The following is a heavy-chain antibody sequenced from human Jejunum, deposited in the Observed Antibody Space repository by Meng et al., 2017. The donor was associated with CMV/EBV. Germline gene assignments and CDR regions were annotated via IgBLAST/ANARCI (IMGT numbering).Heavy chain of an antibody. Sequence: TFTDYYMSWVSHSPGKGLEWLSYISPSGSTIYYADSVKGRFTMSRDNAKNSVFLQMSSLTAQDTATYYCATENLYRDYLAPNYLDYWGQGTQVTVSS. J-gene: IGHJ4*02. CDR1: TFTDYY. V-gene: IGHV3-11*01. CDR2: ISPSGSTI. CDR3: ATENLYRDYLAPNYLDY. D-gene: IGHD4-17*01.